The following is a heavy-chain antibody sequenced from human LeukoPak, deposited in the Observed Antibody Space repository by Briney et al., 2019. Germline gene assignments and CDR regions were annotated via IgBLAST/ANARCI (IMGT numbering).Heavy chain of an antibody. J-gene: IGHJ6*04. Sequence: PSETLSLTCTVSGGSISSYYRSWIRQPPGKGLEWIGYIYYSGSTNYNPSLKSRVTISVDTSKNQFSLKLSSVTAADTAVYYCARDLVVSSSWYYYYYGMDVWGKGTTVTVSS. CDR1: GGSISSYY. CDR2: IYYSGST. D-gene: IGHD6-13*01. V-gene: IGHV4-59*01. CDR3: ARDLVVSSSWYYYYYGMDV.